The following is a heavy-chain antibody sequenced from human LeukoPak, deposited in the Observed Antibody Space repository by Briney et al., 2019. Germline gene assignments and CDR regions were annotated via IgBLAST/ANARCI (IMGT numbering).Heavy chain of an antibody. D-gene: IGHD5-24*01. CDR2: IYSSGST. CDR1: GGSISSGSYY. Sequence: PSETLSLTCTVSGGSISSGSYYWSWIRQPAGKGLEWIGRIYSSGSTNYNPCLKSRVTISLDTSKNQFSLKLNSVTAADTAVYYCARGRRDGYTLYYMDVWGKGTKVTVSS. J-gene: IGHJ6*03. CDR3: ARGRRDGYTLYYMDV. V-gene: IGHV4-61*02.